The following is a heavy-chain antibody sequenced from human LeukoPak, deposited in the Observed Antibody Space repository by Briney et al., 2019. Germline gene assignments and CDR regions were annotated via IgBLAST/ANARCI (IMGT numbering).Heavy chain of an antibody. Sequence: PGGSLRLSCAASGFTFSSYAMSWVRQAPGKGLEWVSAISGSGGSTYYADSVKGRFTISRDNSKNTLYLQMNSLRAEDTAVYYCPKMYSSSWTAYNWFDPWGQGTLVTVSS. CDR2: ISGSGGST. J-gene: IGHJ5*02. CDR1: GFTFSSYA. D-gene: IGHD6-13*01. CDR3: PKMYSSSWTAYNWFDP. V-gene: IGHV3-23*01.